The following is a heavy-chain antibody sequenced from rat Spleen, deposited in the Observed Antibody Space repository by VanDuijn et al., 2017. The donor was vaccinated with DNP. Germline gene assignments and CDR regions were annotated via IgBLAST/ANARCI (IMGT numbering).Heavy chain of an antibody. V-gene: IGHV3-1*01. CDR3: ASGLNYGGSNSYGYFDF. J-gene: IGHJ1*01. CDR2: ISYSGST. D-gene: IGHD1-11*01. CDR1: GYSITSNY. Sequence: EVQLQESGPGLVKPSQSLSLTCSVTGYSITSNYWAWIRKFPGNKMDWKGYISYSGSTGYNPSLKSRITITRDTSKNQFFLQLNSITTEYTATYYCASGLNYGGSNSYGYFDFWGPGTMVTVSS.